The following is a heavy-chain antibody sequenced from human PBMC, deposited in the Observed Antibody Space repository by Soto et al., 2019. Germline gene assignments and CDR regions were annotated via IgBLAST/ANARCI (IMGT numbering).Heavy chain of an antibody. CDR2: IHHSGTI. J-gene: IGHJ3*02. V-gene: IGHV4-34*01. CDR1: GGSFSGYY. D-gene: IGHD3-22*01. CDR3: ARAHRYYDYPDI. Sequence: SETLSLTCAVYGGSFSGYYWSWIRQPPGKGLEWIGEIHHSGTINYNPSLKSRVQILVETFKNQFSLEVSSVTAADTAVYYCARAHRYYDYPDIWGQGTTVTVSS.